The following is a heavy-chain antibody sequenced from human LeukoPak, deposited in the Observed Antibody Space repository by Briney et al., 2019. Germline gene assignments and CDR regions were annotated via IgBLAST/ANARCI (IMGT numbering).Heavy chain of an antibody. CDR2: IYRGGNT. Sequence: GGSLRLSCAASGFTVSSNYMSWVRQAPGKGLEWVSVIYRGGNTYYADSVKGRFTISRDNSKNTLYLQMNSLRAEDTAVYYCARDSQGYSYGPYYGMDVWGQGTTVTVSS. J-gene: IGHJ6*02. CDR1: GFTVSSNY. CDR3: ARDSQGYSYGPYYGMDV. V-gene: IGHV3-66*02. D-gene: IGHD5-18*01.